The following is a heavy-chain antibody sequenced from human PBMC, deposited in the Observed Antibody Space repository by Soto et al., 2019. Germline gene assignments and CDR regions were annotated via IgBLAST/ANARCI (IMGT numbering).Heavy chain of an antibody. J-gene: IGHJ6*02. V-gene: IGHV3-23*01. CDR3: TRILWSSRRDALDI. D-gene: IGHD2-21*01. CDR1: GFTFRNYA. Sequence: VGSLRLSCIASGFTFRNYAMAWVRQAPGEDLEWVSAIGTSGTPTLYADSVKSRFSISRDDSRNTVSLQMNSLGVEDTATYYCTRILWSSRRDALDIWGQGTTVTVSS. CDR2: IGTSGTPT.